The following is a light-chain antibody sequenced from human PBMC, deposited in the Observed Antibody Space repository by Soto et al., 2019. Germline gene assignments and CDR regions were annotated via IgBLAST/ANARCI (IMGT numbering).Light chain of an antibody. CDR3: LQYYDLPQN. J-gene: IGKJ1*01. CDR1: QSILYSPNNKNY. Sequence: DIVMTQSPDSLAVSLGERATINCKSSQSILYSPNNKNYLAWYQQKPGQPPKLLIYWASTRESGVADRFSGSESGTCFTLTFISQHAEDSTVYYCLQYYDLPQNFGQGTKVEIQ. CDR2: WAS. V-gene: IGKV4-1*01.